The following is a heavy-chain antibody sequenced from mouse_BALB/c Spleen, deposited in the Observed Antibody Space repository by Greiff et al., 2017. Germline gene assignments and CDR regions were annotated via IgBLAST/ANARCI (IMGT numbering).Heavy chain of an antibody. CDR2: IRNKANGYTT. V-gene: IGHV7-3*02. CDR3: ARDPLITTGYFDY. D-gene: IGHD1-2*01. CDR1: GFTFTDYY. J-gene: IGHJ2*01. Sequence: EVQVVESGGGLVQPGGSLRLSCATSGFTFTDYYMSWVRQPPGKALEWLGFIRNKANGYTTEYSASVKGRFTISRDNSQSILYLQMNTLRAEDSATYYCARDPLITTGYFDYWGQGTTLTVSS.